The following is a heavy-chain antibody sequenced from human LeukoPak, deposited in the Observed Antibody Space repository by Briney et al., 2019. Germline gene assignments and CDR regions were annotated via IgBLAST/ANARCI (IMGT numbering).Heavy chain of an antibody. CDR2: VKSKTDGGTT. V-gene: IGHV3-15*01. CDR3: TTGADTDMVFDY. Sequence: GGSLRLSCAASGFTFINAWISWVRQAPGKGLEWVGHVKSKTDGGTTDFGAPVNGRFTISRDDSKNTLYLQMNSLKTEDTAVYYCTTGADTDMVFDYWGQGTLVTVSS. J-gene: IGHJ4*02. CDR1: GFTFINAW. D-gene: IGHD5-18*01.